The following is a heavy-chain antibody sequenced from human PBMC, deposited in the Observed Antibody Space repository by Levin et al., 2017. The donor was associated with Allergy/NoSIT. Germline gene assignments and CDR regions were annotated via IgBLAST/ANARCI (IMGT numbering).Heavy chain of an antibody. CDR3: AKDVTHWGSHAFDI. Sequence: GESLKISCAASGFTFSSYAMSWVRQAPGKGLEWVSAISGSGGSTYYADSVKGRFTISRDNSKNTLYLQMNSLRAEDTAVYYCAKDVTHWGSHAFDIWGQGTMVTVSS. CDR2: ISGSGGST. D-gene: IGHD3-16*01. J-gene: IGHJ3*02. CDR1: GFTFSSYA. V-gene: IGHV3-23*01.